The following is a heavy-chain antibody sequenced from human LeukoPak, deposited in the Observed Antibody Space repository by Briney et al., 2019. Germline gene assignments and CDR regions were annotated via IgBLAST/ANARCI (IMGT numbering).Heavy chain of an antibody. CDR2: IHTSGST. D-gene: IGHD4-17*01. V-gene: IGHV4-4*09. CDR3: ARQISYGDAFDY. J-gene: IGHJ4*02. Sequence: SETLSLICTVSGGSINSYYWSWIRQPPGKGLEWIAYIHTSGSTDYNPSLKSRVTISVDTSKNQFSLKLSSVTAADTAVYYCARQISYGDAFDYWGQGTLVAVSS. CDR1: GGSINSYY.